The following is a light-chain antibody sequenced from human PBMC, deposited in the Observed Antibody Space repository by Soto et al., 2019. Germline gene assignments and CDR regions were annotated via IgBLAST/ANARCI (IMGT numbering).Light chain of an antibody. CDR1: QDSTKY. CDR3: QQSHTPPPT. V-gene: IGKV1-9*01. CDR2: DAS. J-gene: IGKJ4*01. Sequence: IQLTPSPSSLSASVGDRGTITCRAGQDSTKYLAWYQQKPGKATNLLIYDASTLHSGVPSSFSGSGSGTDFTLTVSGLQPEDFATYLCQQSHTPPPTFGGGTNVDIK.